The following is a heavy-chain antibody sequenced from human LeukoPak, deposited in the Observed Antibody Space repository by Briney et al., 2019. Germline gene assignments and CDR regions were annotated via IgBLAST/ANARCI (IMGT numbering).Heavy chain of an antibody. Sequence: GGSLRLSCAASGFTFSSYWMSWVRQAPGKGLEWVANIKQDGSEKYYVDSVKGRFTISRDNSKNTLYLQMNSLRAEDTAVYYCAKEPRTYYYGSGSYLYYFDYWGQGTLVTVSS. CDR3: AKEPRTYYYGSGSYLYYFDY. D-gene: IGHD3-10*01. CDR1: GFTFSSYW. CDR2: IKQDGSEK. J-gene: IGHJ4*02. V-gene: IGHV3-7*03.